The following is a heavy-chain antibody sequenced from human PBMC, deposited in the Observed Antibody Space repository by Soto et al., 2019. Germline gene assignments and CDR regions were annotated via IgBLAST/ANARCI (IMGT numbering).Heavy chain of an antibody. J-gene: IGHJ6*01. V-gene: IGHV1-18*01. CDR3: ARDSFRYCRDGVCYQGYYYLAMDV. CDR1: GYTFTSYG. D-gene: IGHD2-8*01. Sequence: QVQLVQSGAEVKNSGASVKVSCKASGYTFTSYGFSWVRQAPGQGLEWMGWIGASMGNTNYAQKLPGRATMPTVTSTGTASMELRGLRSDDTATYYCARDSFRYCRDGVCYQGYYYLAMDVWGQGTTVTVSP. CDR2: IGASMGNT.